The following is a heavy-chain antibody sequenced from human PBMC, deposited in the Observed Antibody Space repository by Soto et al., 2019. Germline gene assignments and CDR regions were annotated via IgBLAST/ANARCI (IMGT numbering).Heavy chain of an antibody. CDR3: VRGRDSGLYYFDS. D-gene: IGHD2-21*01. V-gene: IGHV3-13*01. CDR1: GFTFGIYD. CDR2: INTAGDT. Sequence: EVQLVESGGDLVQPGGSLRLSCAASGFTFGIYDMHWVRQATGKGLEWVSTINTAGDTYSPGSVKGRFTISRENAKNSLYLQMNSLRVGDTAVYFCVRGRDSGLYYFDSWGQGTLVTVSS. J-gene: IGHJ4*02.